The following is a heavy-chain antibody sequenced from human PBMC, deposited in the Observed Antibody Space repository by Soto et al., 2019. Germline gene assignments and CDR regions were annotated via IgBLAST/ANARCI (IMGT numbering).Heavy chain of an antibody. J-gene: IGHJ5*02. CDR2: IYYSGST. CDR3: ARVIAATDTISVWFDP. CDR1: GGSISSSSYY. V-gene: IGHV4-39*07. Sequence: SETLSLTCTVSGGSISSSSYYWGWIRQPPGKGLEWIGSIYYSGSTYYNPTLKSRVSISVDTSKNQFSLKLSSVTAADTAVYYCARVIAATDTISVWFDPWGQGTLVTVSS. D-gene: IGHD6-13*01.